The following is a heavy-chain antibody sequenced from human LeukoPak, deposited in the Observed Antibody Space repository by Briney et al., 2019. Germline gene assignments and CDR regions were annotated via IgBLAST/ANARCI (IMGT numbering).Heavy chain of an antibody. Sequence: GSLRLSCAASGFTFSRYWMHWVRQAPGKGLVWVSRINSDGSSTTYADSVKGRFTISRDNAENTLYLQMNSLRVEDTAVYYCARDVGSGWYHFDNWGQGTLVTVSS. CDR3: ARDVGSGWYHFDN. J-gene: IGHJ4*02. CDR2: INSDGSST. CDR1: GFTFSRYW. D-gene: IGHD6-19*01. V-gene: IGHV3-74*01.